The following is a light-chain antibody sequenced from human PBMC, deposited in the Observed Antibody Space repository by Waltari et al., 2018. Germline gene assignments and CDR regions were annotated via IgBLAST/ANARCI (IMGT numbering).Light chain of an antibody. CDR3: QQYNSYST. CDR2: RAS. J-gene: IGKJ3*01. CDR1: QRINTW. Sequence: MTQSPSTMSASVGYRITITCRSSQRINTWLACYQQKPGKDPKLLIHRASTLETGVPSRFSCSGSGTEFTLTISSLQPEDFATYYCQQYNSYSTFGPGTRVDIK. V-gene: IGKV1-5*03.